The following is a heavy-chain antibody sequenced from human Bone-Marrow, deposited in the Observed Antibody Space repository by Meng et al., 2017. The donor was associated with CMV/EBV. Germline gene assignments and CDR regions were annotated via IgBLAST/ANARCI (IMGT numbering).Heavy chain of an antibody. CDR2: INHSGST. J-gene: IGHJ4*02. Sequence: QVQLQQWGAGLLKPSETLSLPCAVYGGSFRGYYWSWIRQPPGKGLEWIGEINHSGSTNYNPSLKSRVTISVDTSKNQFSLKLSSVTAADTAVYYCARGRTYYDFWSGPHFDYWGQGTLVTVVS. D-gene: IGHD3-3*01. CDR1: GGSFRGYY. CDR3: ARGRTYYDFWSGPHFDY. V-gene: IGHV4-34*01.